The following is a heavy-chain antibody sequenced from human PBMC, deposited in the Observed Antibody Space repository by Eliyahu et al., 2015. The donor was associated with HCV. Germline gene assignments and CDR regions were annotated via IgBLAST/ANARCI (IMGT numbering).Heavy chain of an antibody. CDR1: GGSFSGYY. V-gene: IGHV4-34*01. J-gene: IGHJ4*02. CDR2: INHSGST. Sequence: QVQLQQWGAGLLKPSETLSLTCXVYGGSFSGYYWSWIRQPPGKGLAWIGEINHSGSTNYNPSLKSRVTISVDTPKNQFSLKLSSVTAADTAVYYCASKRITIFGVVKTPFGYWGQGTLVTVSS. D-gene: IGHD3-3*01. CDR3: ASKRITIFGVVKTPFGY.